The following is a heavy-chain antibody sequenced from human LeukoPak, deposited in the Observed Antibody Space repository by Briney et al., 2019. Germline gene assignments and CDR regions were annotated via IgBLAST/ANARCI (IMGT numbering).Heavy chain of an antibody. CDR3: ARRAPISTDTAMAIFDY. V-gene: IGHV1-46*01. Sequence: SVKVSCKASGYTFTSYYMHWVRQAPGQGLEWMGIINPSGGSTSYAQKFQGRVTMTRDTSTSTVYMELSSLRSEDTAVYYCARRAPISTDTAMAIFDYWGQGTLVTLSS. J-gene: IGHJ4*02. CDR1: GYTFTSYY. CDR2: INPSGGST. D-gene: IGHD5-18*01.